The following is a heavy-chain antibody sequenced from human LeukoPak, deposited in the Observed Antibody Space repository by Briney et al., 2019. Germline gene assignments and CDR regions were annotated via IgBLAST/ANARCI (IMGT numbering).Heavy chain of an antibody. V-gene: IGHV4-39*01. D-gene: IGHD3/OR15-3a*01. CDR1: GGSISSTSYY. CDR2: IYYSGST. CDR3: ARSGVGLTWFDL. Sequence: SETLSLTCTVSGGSISSTSYYWAWIRQPPGKGLEWIGSIYYSGSTYYNPPLKSRVTISVDTSKNQFSLKLSSVTAADTAVYYCARSGVGLTWFDLWGQGTLVTVSS. J-gene: IGHJ5*02.